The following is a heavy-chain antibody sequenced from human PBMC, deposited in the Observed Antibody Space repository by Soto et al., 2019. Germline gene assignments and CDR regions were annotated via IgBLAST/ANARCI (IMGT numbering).Heavy chain of an antibody. J-gene: IGHJ6*02. V-gene: IGHV1-18*01. CDR3: AKNGQPPYYYYGMDV. D-gene: IGHD2-8*01. CDR2: ISGYNGDT. CDR1: GYTFSRYG. Sequence: QGQLVQSGPEVKKPGASVKVSCKASGYTFSRYGISWVRQAPGQGLEGMGWISGYNGDTKYAQKVQGRVTMTIDTSTYTAYMELRSLTSDDTAIYYCAKNGQPPYYYYGMDVWGQGTTVTVSS.